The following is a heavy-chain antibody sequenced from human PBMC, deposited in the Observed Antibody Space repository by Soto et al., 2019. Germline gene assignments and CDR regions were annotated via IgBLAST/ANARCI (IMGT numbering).Heavy chain of an antibody. CDR3: ARLAYYDILTGFPDAFDI. J-gene: IGHJ3*02. CDR1: GGSISSYY. CDR2: IYYSGST. V-gene: IGHV4-59*08. Sequence: SETLSLTCTVSGGSISSYYWSWIRQPPGKGLEWIGYIYYSGSTNYNPSLKSRVTISVDTSKNQFSLKLSSVTAADTAVYYCARLAYYDILTGFPDAFDIWGQGTMVTVSS. D-gene: IGHD3-9*01.